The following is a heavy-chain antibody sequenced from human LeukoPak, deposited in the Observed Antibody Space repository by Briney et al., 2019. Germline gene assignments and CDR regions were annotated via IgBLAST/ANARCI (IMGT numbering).Heavy chain of an antibody. J-gene: IGHJ4*02. CDR3: ARDRGSWSAFDY. Sequence: PSENLFLTFTVSGCSGSSCSYYWSLDRPPPREGLELVGYIYYSGSTNYNPSLKSRVTISVDTSKNQFSLKLSSVTAADTAVYYCARDRGSWSAFDYWGQGTLVTVSS. CDR1: GCSGSSCSYY. CDR2: IYYSGST. D-gene: IGHD6-13*01. V-gene: IGHV4-61*01.